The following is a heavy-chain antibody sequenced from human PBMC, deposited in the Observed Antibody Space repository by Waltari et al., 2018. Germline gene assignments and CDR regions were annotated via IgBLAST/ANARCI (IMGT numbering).Heavy chain of an antibody. CDR2: IYHSGST. J-gene: IGHJ4*02. Sequence: QVQLQESGPGLVKPSETLSLTCAVSGYSISSGYYWGWIRQPPGKGLEWIGSIYHSGSTYYNPSLKSRVTISVDTSKNQFSLKLSSVTAADTAVYYCARVVASSWYENWGQGTLVTVSS. CDR1: GYSISSGYY. CDR3: ARVVASSWYEN. D-gene: IGHD6-13*01. V-gene: IGHV4-38-2*01.